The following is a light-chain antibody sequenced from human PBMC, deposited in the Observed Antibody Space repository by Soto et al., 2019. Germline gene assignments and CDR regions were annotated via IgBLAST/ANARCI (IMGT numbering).Light chain of an antibody. CDR2: TAS. Sequence: DIQMTQSPSSLSASVGDRVIITCRASQSISNSLSWFQQRPGKAPKLLISTASSLQSGVPSRFSGRGSGTDFTLTISSLQPEDFATYYCQETHGTFGQGTRLEIK. V-gene: IGKV1-39*01. J-gene: IGKJ5*01. CDR3: QETHGT. CDR1: QSISNS.